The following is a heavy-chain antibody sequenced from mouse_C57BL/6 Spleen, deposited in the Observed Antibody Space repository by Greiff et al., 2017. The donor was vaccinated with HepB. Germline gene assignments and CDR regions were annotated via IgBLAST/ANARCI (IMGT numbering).Heavy chain of an antibody. CDR2: IDPSDSYT. CDR3: ATPLYYGSSYFDY. V-gene: IGHV1-69*01. Sequence: QVQLKQPGAELVMPGASVKLSCKASGYTFTSYWMHWVKQRPGQGLEWIGEIDPSDSYTNYNQKFKGKSTLTVDKSSSTAYMQLSSLTSEDSAVYYCATPLYYGSSYFDYWGQGTTLTVSS. J-gene: IGHJ2*01. D-gene: IGHD1-1*01. CDR1: GYTFTSYW.